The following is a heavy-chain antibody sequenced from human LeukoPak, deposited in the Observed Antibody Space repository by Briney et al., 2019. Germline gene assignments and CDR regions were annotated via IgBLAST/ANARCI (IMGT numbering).Heavy chain of an antibody. Sequence: PSETLSLTCTVSGGSISSYYWSWIRQPAGKALEWIGRISSSGSTNYNPSLKSRVTISVDTSKNQFSLKLSSVTAADTAVYYCAGRQRWPFDYWGQGTLVTVSS. CDR2: ISSSGST. CDR1: GGSISSYY. D-gene: IGHD4-23*01. CDR3: AGRQRWPFDY. J-gene: IGHJ4*02. V-gene: IGHV4-4*07.